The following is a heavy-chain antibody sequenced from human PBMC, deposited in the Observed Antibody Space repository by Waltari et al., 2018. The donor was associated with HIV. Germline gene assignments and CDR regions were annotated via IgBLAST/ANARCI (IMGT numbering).Heavy chain of an antibody. Sequence: EVQLVESGGGLVQPGGSLRLSCAASGFTFSSYEMNWVRQAPGKGLELVSYSSSSGSFIYYADSVKGRFTISRDNAKNSLYLQMNSLRAEDTAVYYCARLPVAGTGGFDYWGQGTLVTVSS. CDR2: SSSSGSFI. V-gene: IGHV3-48*03. CDR3: ARLPVAGTGGFDY. J-gene: IGHJ4*02. CDR1: GFTFSSYE. D-gene: IGHD6-19*01.